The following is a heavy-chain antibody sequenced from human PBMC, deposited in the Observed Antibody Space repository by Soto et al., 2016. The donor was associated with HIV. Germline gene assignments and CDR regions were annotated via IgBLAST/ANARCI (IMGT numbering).Heavy chain of an antibody. CDR1: GFNLNNAW. D-gene: IGHD3-10*01. V-gene: IGHV3-15*05. CDR3: STAFLWVGKSFSWFDY. Sequence: EVQLVESGGGLVKPGGSLTLSCAVSGFNLNNAWMTWVRQTPGKGLEWIGRIKSENDGGTTDYAGPVKDRFTISRDGSKNILYLQMNNLKAEDTALYYCSTAFLWVGKSFSWFDYWGQGALVTVSS. J-gene: IGHJ4*02. CDR2: IKSENDGGTT.